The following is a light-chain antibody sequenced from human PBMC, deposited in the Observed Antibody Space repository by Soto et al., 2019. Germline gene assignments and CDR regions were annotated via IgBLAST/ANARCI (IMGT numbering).Light chain of an antibody. J-gene: IGLJ3*02. Sequence: QPVLTQPPSVSGTPGQTVTISCSGSSSNIEGNPVNWYQQVPGAAPKSLIYSHNYRASGVPDRISGSTSGTSASLAISGLRSEDEADYYCAAWDNSLDAWVFGGGTKLTVL. CDR1: SSNIEGNP. CDR2: SHN. CDR3: AAWDNSLDAWV. V-gene: IGLV1-44*01.